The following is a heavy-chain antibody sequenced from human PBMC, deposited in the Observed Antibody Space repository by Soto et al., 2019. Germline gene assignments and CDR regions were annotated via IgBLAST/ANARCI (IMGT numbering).Heavy chain of an antibody. CDR3: ARIRRYYDSSGYYIEYYYGMDV. D-gene: IGHD3-22*01. CDR1: GFSLSTSGMC. J-gene: IGHJ6*02. Sequence: SGPTLVNPTQTLTLTCTFSGFSLSTSGMCVSWIRQPPGKALEWLALIDWDDDKYYSTSLKTRLTISKDTSKNQVVLTMTNMDPVDTATYYCARIRRYYDSSGYYIEYYYGMDVWGQGTTVTVSS. V-gene: IGHV2-70*01. CDR2: IDWDDDK.